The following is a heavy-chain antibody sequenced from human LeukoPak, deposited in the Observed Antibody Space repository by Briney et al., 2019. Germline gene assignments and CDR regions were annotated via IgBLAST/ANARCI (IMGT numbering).Heavy chain of an antibody. CDR3: ARDDPTGTTGQDY. D-gene: IGHD1-1*01. CDR2: ISSSSSYI. V-gene: IGHV3-21*01. Sequence: GGSLRLSCAASGFTFSSYSMNWVRQAPGKGLEWVSSISSSSSYIYYADSVKGRFTISRDNAKNSLYLQMNGLRAEDTAVYYCARDDPTGTTGQDYWGQGTLVTVSS. CDR1: GFTFSSYS. J-gene: IGHJ4*02.